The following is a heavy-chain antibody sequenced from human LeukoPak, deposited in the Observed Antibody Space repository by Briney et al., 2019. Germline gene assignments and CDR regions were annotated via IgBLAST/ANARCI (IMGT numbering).Heavy chain of an antibody. Sequence: GASVKASCKASGYTFTGYYMHWVRQAPGQGLEWMGWINPNSGGTNYAQKFQGRVTMTRDTSISTAYMELSRLRSDDTAVYYCAMITFGGVIGPDFDYWGQGTLVTVSS. CDR2: INPNSGGT. J-gene: IGHJ4*02. D-gene: IGHD3-16*02. CDR3: AMITFGGVIGPDFDY. CDR1: GYTFTGYY. V-gene: IGHV1-2*02.